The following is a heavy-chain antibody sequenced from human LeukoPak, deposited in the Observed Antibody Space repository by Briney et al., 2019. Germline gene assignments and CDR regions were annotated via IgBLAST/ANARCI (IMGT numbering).Heavy chain of an antibody. CDR2: ISYDGSNK. CDR3: ARVPRVYYDSSGSDY. CDR1: GFTFSSYA. Sequence: GGSLRLSCAASGFTFSSYAMHWVRQAPGKGLEWVAVISYDGSNKYYADSVKGRFTISRDNSKNTLYLQMNSLRAEDTAVYYCARVPRVYYDSSGSDYWGQGTLVTVSS. V-gene: IGHV3-30-3*01. D-gene: IGHD3-22*01. J-gene: IGHJ4*02.